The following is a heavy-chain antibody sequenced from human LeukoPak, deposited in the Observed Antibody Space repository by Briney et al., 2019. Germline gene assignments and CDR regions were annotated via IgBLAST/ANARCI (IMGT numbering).Heavy chain of an antibody. CDR1: GGSISSGTYY. D-gene: IGHD3-10*01. J-gene: IGHJ4*02. CDR2: IFTSGST. CDR3: ARNTYYYHSGTYLDY. Sequence: SQTLSLTCTVSGGSISSGTYYWSWIRQPAGKGLEWIGHIFTSGSTNYNPSLKSRVTISVDTSKNRFSLKLTAVTAADTAVYYCARNTYYYHSGTYLDYWGQGILVTVSS. V-gene: IGHV4-61*09.